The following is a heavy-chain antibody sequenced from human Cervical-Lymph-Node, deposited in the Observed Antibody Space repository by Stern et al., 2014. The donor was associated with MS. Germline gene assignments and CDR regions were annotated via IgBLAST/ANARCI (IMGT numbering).Heavy chain of an antibody. J-gene: IGHJ6*02. Sequence: QEQLVQSGAEVKKPGASVKVSCKASGYTFTSYGISWVRQAPGQGLEWMGWISAYNGNTNDAQKVQGRVTMTTDTSSSTAYMELRSLRSDDTAVYYCARVRYCSGGSCFYGMDVWGQGTTVTVSS. D-gene: IGHD2-15*01. CDR3: ARVRYCSGGSCFYGMDV. CDR2: ISAYNGNT. V-gene: IGHV1-18*01. CDR1: GYTFTSYG.